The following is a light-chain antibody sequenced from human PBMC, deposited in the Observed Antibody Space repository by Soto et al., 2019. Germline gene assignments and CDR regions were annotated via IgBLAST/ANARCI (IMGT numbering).Light chain of an antibody. CDR2: KAS. V-gene: IGKV1-5*03. CDR3: QQYNSYS. J-gene: IGKJ1*01. CDR1: QSISSW. Sequence: DIQMTQSPSTLSASVGDRVTLTCRASQSISSWLAWYQQKPGKAPMLLIYKASSLASGVPSRFNGSGSGTEFTLTISSLQPDYFASYYCQQYNSYSFGQGTKVEIK.